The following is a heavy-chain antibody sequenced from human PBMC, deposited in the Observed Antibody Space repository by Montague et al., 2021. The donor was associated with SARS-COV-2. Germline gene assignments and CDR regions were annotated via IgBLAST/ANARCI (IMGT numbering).Heavy chain of an antibody. J-gene: IGHJ5*02. V-gene: IGHV3-30-3*01. CDR1: GFTFISYA. Sequence: SLRLSCAASGFTFISYAMHWVRQAPGKGLEWVAVISYDGSNKYYADSVKGRFTISRDNSKNTLYLQMNSLRAEDTAVYYCARSGSGSYYNWFDPWGQGTLVTVSS. CDR2: ISYDGSNK. CDR3: ARSGSGSYYNWFDP. D-gene: IGHD3-10*01.